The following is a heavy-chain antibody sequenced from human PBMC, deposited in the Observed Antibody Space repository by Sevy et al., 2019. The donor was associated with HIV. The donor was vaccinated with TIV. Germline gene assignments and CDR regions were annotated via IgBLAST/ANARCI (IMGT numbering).Heavy chain of an antibody. J-gene: IGHJ4*02. Sequence: ASVKVSCKASGYSFTGYYVHWLRQAPGQGLEWMGWINPGTGGTYFARRFQDRVTLTTGKSITTAFMELNRLNFEDTAVYYCARIGDYADTSGYYHLKYWGQGTLVTISS. V-gene: IGHV1-2*02. CDR1: GYSFTGYY. CDR3: ARIGDYADTSGYYHLKY. CDR2: INPGTGGT. D-gene: IGHD3-22*01.